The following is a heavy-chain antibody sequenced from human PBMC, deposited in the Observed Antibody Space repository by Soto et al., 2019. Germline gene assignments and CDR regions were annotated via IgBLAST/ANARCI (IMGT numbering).Heavy chain of an antibody. CDR3: ARDRGYSSFDY. J-gene: IGHJ4*02. V-gene: IGHV3-7*01. D-gene: IGHD4-4*01. CDR2: IKEDGSEK. Sequence: GGSLRLSCAASGFTFSSSWMNWVRQAPGKGLEWVAGIKEDGSEKYYVDFVKGRFTISRDNFENSLYLQMNSLRGEDTAVYFCARDRGYSSFDYWGLGTLVTVS. CDR1: GFTFSSSW.